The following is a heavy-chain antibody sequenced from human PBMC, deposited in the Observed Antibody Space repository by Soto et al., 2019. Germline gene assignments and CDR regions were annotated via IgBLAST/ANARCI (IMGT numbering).Heavy chain of an antibody. CDR1: GYTLTELS. CDR2: FDPEDGET. V-gene: IGHV1-24*01. CDR3: ATAGGYDYVWGSYRPQGEDYFDY. J-gene: IGHJ4*02. Sequence: ASVKVSCKVSGYTLTELSMHWVRQAPGKGLEWMGGFDPEDGETIYAQKFQGRVTMTEDTSTDTAYMELSSLRSEDTAVYYCATAGGYDYVWGSYRPQGEDYFDYWGQGTLVTVSS. D-gene: IGHD3-16*02.